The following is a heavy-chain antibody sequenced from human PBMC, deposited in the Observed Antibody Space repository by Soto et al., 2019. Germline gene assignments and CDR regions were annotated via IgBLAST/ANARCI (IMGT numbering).Heavy chain of an antibody. Sequence: QVPLVQSGAEVKKPGASVKVSCKASGYTFTSYGISWVRQAPGQGLEWMGWISAYNGNTNYAQKLQGRVTMTTDTATSTAYMELRSLRSDDTAVYYCARWGAPYFGVVLSSFNWFDPWGQGTLVTVSS. CDR3: ARWGAPYFGVVLSSFNWFDP. D-gene: IGHD3-3*01. CDR1: GYTFTSYG. V-gene: IGHV1-18*01. CDR2: ISAYNGNT. J-gene: IGHJ5*02.